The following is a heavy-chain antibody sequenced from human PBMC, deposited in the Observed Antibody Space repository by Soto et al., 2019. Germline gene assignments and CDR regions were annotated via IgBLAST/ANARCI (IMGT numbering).Heavy chain of an antibody. CDR1: GYTLTELS. J-gene: IGHJ4*02. D-gene: IGHD2-2*02. V-gene: IGHV1-24*01. CDR2: FDAEDGDT. CDR3: ATDKIVLVPAAIGRIAEYFDY. Sequence: QVQLVQSGAEVKKPGASVKVSCKVSGYTLTELSMHWVRQAPGKGLEWMGGFDAEDGDTIYAPKFQGRVTMTEDTSTDTAYMEMSSLRSEDTAVYYFATDKIVLVPAAIGRIAEYFDYWGQGTLVTVSS.